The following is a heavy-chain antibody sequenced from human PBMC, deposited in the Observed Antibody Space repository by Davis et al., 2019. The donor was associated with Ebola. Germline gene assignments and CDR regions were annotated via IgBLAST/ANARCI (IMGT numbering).Heavy chain of an antibody. V-gene: IGHV3-7*03. CDR1: GFTFSSYW. CDR3: ARDTTVTTGWFDP. Sequence: GESLKISCAASGFTFSSYWMSWVRQAPGKGLEWVANIKQDGSEKYYVDSVKGRFTISRDNAKNSLYLQMSSLRAEDTAVYYCARDTTVTTGWFDPWGQGTLVTVSS. D-gene: IGHD4-17*01. CDR2: IKQDGSEK. J-gene: IGHJ5*02.